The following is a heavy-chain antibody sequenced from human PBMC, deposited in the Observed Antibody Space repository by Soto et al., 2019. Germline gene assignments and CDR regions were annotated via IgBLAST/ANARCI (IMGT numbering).Heavy chain of an antibody. CDR2: ISGSVGST. Sequence: EVQLLESGGGLVQPGGSLRLSCAASGFTFSNYAVTWVRQAPGKGLEWVSTISGSVGSTYYADSVKGRFTISRDNSKNTLYLQMNSLRAEDTAVYYFAKDQVSSWYEIDYWGQGTLVTVSS. CDR1: GFTFSNYA. D-gene: IGHD6-13*01. J-gene: IGHJ4*02. CDR3: AKDQVSSWYEIDY. V-gene: IGHV3-23*01.